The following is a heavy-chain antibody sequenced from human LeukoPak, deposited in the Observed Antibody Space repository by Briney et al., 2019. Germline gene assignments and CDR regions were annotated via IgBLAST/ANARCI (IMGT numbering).Heavy chain of an antibody. D-gene: IGHD3-10*01. CDR2: INHSGST. CDR1: GGSFSGYY. Sequence: SETLSLTCAVYGGSFSGYYWSWIRQPPGKGLEWIGEINHSGSTYYNPSLKSQVTISVDTSKNQFSLKLSSVTAADTAVYYCARGRVYYYGSGSYYSNLFDYWGQGTLVTVSS. V-gene: IGHV4-34*01. CDR3: ARGRVYYYGSGSYYSNLFDY. J-gene: IGHJ4*02.